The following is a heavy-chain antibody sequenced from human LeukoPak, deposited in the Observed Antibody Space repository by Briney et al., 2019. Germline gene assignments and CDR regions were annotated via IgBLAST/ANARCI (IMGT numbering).Heavy chain of an antibody. V-gene: IGHV3-11*04. J-gene: IGHJ4*02. CDR3: ARVFLTSDY. CDR2: ISTNGRNT. Sequence: GGSLRLSCAASGFSFSDFYMTWIRPTPGKGLEGISKISTNGRNTYYADSVKGRFIISRDNSKNSLYLQMNSLRAEDTAVYYCARVFLTSDYWGQGTLVAVSS. D-gene: IGHD2-21*02. CDR1: GFSFSDFY.